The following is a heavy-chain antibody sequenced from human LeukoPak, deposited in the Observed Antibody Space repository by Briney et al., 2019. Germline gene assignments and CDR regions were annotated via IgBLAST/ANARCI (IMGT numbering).Heavy chain of an antibody. CDR3: AKLGNSSGWYDFQIDAFDF. CDR2: ISYDGSNK. J-gene: IGHJ3*01. Sequence: GGSLRLSCASSGFSFSDYGMHWVRQAPGKGLEWVAVISYDGSNKFYADSVKGRFTISRDNSKNTLYLQMNSLRAEDTAVYYCAKLGNSSGWYDFQIDAFDFWGQGTMVTVSS. D-gene: IGHD6-19*01. V-gene: IGHV3-30*18. CDR1: GFSFSDYG.